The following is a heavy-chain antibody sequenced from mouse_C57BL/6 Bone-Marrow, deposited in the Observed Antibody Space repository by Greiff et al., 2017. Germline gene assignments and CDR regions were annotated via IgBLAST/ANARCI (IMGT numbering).Heavy chain of an antibody. J-gene: IGHJ4*01. CDR2: IWGVGST. CDR3: ARYDYEDAMDY. CDR1: GFSLTSSG. V-gene: IGHV2-6*01. Sequence: VQLQESGPGLVAPSQSLSITCTVSGFSLTSSGVDWVRQSPGKGLEWMGVIWGVGSTHYNSALKSRLSISKDNSKSQVFLKMNSLQTDDTAMYYCARYDYEDAMDYWGQGTSVTVSS. D-gene: IGHD2-4*01.